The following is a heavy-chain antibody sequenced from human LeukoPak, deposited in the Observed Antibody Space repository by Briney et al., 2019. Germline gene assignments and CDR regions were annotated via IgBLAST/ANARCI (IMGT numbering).Heavy chain of an antibody. D-gene: IGHD6-19*01. CDR2: ISGRDGST. V-gene: IGHV3-23*01. J-gene: IGHJ5*02. Sequence: GGSLRLSCAAAGFTFSSYAMSWVRQAPGKGLEWVSAISGRDGSTHYADSVKGRFTISRDNAKNSLYLQMDSLRAEDTALYYCAKGGSGWYSGWFDPWGQGTLVTVSS. CDR1: GFTFSSYA. CDR3: AKGGSGWYSGWFDP.